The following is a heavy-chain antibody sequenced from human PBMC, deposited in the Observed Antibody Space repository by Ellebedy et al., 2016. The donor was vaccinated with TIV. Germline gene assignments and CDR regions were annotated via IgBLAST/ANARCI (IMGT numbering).Heavy chain of an antibody. CDR3: ARDSTYSSDTSDYEEGVFDL. CDR1: GFPIRASY. CDR2: IYSGGST. J-gene: IGHJ3*01. V-gene: IGHV3-53*01. Sequence: PGGSLRLSCVASGFPIRASYMTWIRQAPGKGLEWVSVIYSGGSTEFADSVKGRFTLSSDTSRNTLYLQMSGLRAEDTAIYYCARDSTYSSDTSDYEEGVFDLWGQGTMVTVSS. D-gene: IGHD3-22*01.